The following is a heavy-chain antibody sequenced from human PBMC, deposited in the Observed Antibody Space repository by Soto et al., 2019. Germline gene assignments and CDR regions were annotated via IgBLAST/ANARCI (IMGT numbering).Heavy chain of an antibody. CDR2: ISWSSNHI. D-gene: IGHD2-21*02. CDR3: ARDRSGGDWDSVGNFVS. CDR1: GFTFSAYN. J-gene: IGHJ4*02. V-gene: IGHV3-21*01. Sequence: DVQLVESGGGLVKPGGSLKLSCAASGFTFSAYNMNWVRQAPGKGLEWVSSISWSSNHIFYADSVKGRFTISRDNAENSMFLQMDSLRAEDTAVYYCARDRSGGDWDSVGNFVSWGQGTLVTVSS.